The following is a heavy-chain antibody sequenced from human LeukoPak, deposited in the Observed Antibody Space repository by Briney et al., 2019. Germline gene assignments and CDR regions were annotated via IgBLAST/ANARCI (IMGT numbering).Heavy chain of an antibody. J-gene: IGHJ5*02. V-gene: IGHV1-2*02. Sequence: ASVKVSCKASGYGFSDVYFNRVRQAPGQGLEWMGWINPYSGASKYAQRFQGRVSMDASIDTAYLELSWLTSDDTAVYYCATSSSVTHTRDPRGPGTLVTVSS. CDR3: ATSSSVTHTRDP. CDR1: GYGFSDVY. D-gene: IGHD5/OR15-5a*01. CDR2: INPYSGAS.